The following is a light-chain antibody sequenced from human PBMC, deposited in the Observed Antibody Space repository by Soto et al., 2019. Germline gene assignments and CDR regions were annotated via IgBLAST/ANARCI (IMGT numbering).Light chain of an antibody. V-gene: IGKV3-15*01. CDR2: GAS. Sequence: EIVMTQSPATLSVSPGERATLSCRASQSVSSNLAWYQQKPGQAPRLLIYGASTRATGIPARFSGSGSGTEFTLTISRLQSEDLAVYYGQQRSNWPGITVGQGTRLEI. CDR3: QQRSNWPGIT. J-gene: IGKJ5*01. CDR1: QSVSSN.